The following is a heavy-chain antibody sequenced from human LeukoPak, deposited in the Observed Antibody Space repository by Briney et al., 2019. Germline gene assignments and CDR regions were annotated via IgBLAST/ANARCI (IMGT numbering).Heavy chain of an antibody. CDR2: ITGSGGST. CDR1: GFTFSSYA. J-gene: IGHJ3*02. Sequence: GGSLRLSCAASGFTFSSYAMSWVRQAPGKGLEWVSAITGSGGSTYYADSVKGRFTISRDNSKNTLYMQMNSLRAEDTAIYYCAKKSAAAGSGGVFDIWGQGTMVTVSS. V-gene: IGHV3-23*01. CDR3: AKKSAAAGSGGVFDI. D-gene: IGHD6-13*01.